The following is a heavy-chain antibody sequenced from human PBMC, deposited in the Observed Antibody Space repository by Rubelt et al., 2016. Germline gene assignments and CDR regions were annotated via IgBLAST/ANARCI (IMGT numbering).Heavy chain of an antibody. D-gene: IGHD3-10*01. CDR2: INPSGGST. Sequence: QVQLVQSGAEVKKPGASVKVSCKASGYTFTSYYMHWVRQAPGQGLEWVGIINPSGGSTTYAQKFQGRVPRTRDTSTSTVYMDLSSLGCEDTAVYYCARVGFYYDSGSYVDWGQGTLVTVSS. V-gene: IGHV1-46*01. CDR1: GYTFTSYY. CDR3: ARVGFYYDSGSYVD. J-gene: IGHJ4*02.